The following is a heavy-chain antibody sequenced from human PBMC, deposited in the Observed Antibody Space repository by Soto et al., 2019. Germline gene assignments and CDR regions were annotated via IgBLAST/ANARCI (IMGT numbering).Heavy chain of an antibody. Sequence: QVQLQESGPGLVKPSQTLSLTCTVSGGSISSGGYYWSWIRQHPGKGLEWIGYIYYSGSTYYNPSLKLRVTISVDTSKSQFSLKLSSVTAAATAVYYCARAAATMVRGNWFDPWGQGTLVTVSS. CDR3: ARAAATMVRGNWFDP. V-gene: IGHV4-31*03. D-gene: IGHD3-10*01. CDR1: GGSISSGGYY. CDR2: IYYSGST. J-gene: IGHJ5*02.